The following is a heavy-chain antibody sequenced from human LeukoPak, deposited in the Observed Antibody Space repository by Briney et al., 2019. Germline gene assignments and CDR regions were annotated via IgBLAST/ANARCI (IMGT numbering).Heavy chain of an antibody. J-gene: IGHJ4*02. V-gene: IGHV4-31*03. CDR2: IYYSGST. CDR3: ARADTAMVTVDY. D-gene: IGHD5-18*01. Sequence: PSETLSLTCTVSGGSISSGGYYWSWIRQHPGKGLEWIGYIYYSGSTYYNPSLKSRVTISVDTSKNQFSLKLSSVTAADTAVYYCARADTAMVTVDYWGQGTLVTVSS. CDR1: GGSISSGGYY.